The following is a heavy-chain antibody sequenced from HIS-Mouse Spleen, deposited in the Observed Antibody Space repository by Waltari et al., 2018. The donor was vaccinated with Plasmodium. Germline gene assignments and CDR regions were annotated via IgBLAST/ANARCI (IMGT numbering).Heavy chain of an antibody. CDR3: ARLRYSYGYFDY. V-gene: IGHV4-59*08. CDR2: IYYSGST. D-gene: IGHD5-18*01. Sequence: QVQLQESGPGLVKPSETLSLTCTVSGGSISSYYWSWIRQPPGKGLEWIGYIYYSGSTNYNPARKSRATISVDTSKNQCSLKLSSVTAADTAVYYCARLRYSYGYFDYWGQGTLVTVSS. CDR1: GGSISSYY. J-gene: IGHJ4*02.